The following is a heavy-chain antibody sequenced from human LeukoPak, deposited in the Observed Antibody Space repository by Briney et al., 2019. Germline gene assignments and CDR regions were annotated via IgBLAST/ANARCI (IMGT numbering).Heavy chain of an antibody. CDR2: IYTTGST. CDR3: ARSGHYDSSGYLDY. Sequence: SETLSLTCNVSGDSISSYFWSWIRQPAGKGLEWIGRIYTTGSTNYNPSLRSRVTMSVDTSKNQFSLKLSSVTAADTAVYYCARSGHYDSSGYLDYWGQGTLVTVSS. V-gene: IGHV4-4*07. J-gene: IGHJ4*02. D-gene: IGHD3-22*01. CDR1: GDSISSYF.